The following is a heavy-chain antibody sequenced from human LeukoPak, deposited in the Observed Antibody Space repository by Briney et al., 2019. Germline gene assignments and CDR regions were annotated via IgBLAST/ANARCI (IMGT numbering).Heavy chain of an antibody. V-gene: IGHV7-4-1*02. CDR2: INTNTGNP. CDR1: GYTFTSYA. D-gene: IGHD6-13*01. Sequence: ASVKVSCKASGYTFTSYAMNWVRQAPGQGLEWMGWINTNTGNPTYAQGFTGRFVFSLDTSVSTAYLQISSLKAEDTAVYYCARVVAAAENDAFDIWGQGTMVTVSS. CDR3: ARVVAAAENDAFDI. J-gene: IGHJ3*02.